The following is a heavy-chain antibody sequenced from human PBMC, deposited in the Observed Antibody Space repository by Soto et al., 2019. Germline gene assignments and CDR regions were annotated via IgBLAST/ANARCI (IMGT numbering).Heavy chain of an antibody. CDR1: GGPISSGGYY. Sequence: QVQLQESGPGLVKPSQTLSLTCTVSGGPISSGGYYWSWIRQHPGKGLEWIGYIYYSGSTYYNPSLKSRVTISVDTSKNQFSLKLSSVTAADTAVYYCARNYYDSSGYSLATEYFQHWGQGTLVTVSS. V-gene: IGHV4-31*03. CDR2: IYYSGST. CDR3: ARNYYDSSGYSLATEYFQH. D-gene: IGHD3-22*01. J-gene: IGHJ1*01.